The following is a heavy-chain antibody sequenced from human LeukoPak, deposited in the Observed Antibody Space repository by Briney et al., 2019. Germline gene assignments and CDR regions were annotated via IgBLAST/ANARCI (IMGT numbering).Heavy chain of an antibody. D-gene: IGHD3-22*01. V-gene: IGHV1-18*01. CDR1: GYTFYNYG. CDR2: ISAYDGNT. J-gene: IGHJ4*02. Sequence: GASVKVSCKASGYTFYNYGISWMRQAPGQGLEWMGWISAYDGNTKYPQNLQGGVTVTIDTSTSTAYMELRSLKSDDTAVYYCARVWGYYYDSSGYSDFDYWGQGTLVTVSS. CDR3: ARVWGYYYDSSGYSDFDY.